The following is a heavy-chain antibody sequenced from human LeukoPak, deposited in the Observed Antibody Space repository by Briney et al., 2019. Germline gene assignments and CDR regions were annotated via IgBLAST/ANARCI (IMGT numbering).Heavy chain of an antibody. V-gene: IGHV4-59*01. J-gene: IGHJ2*01. D-gene: IGHD6-13*01. CDR1: GGSISSYY. CDR3: ARLETESWADWYFDL. Sequence: SETLSLTCTVSGGSISSYYWSWIRQPPGKGLEWIGYIYYSGSTNYNPSLKSRVTISVDTSKNQFSLKLSSVTAADTAVYYCARLETESWADWYFDLWGRGTLVTVSS. CDR2: IYYSGST.